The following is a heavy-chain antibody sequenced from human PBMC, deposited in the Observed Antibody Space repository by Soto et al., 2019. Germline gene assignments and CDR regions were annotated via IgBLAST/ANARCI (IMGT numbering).Heavy chain of an antibody. D-gene: IGHD2-15*01. CDR1: GFTFSSYW. Sequence: GGSLRLSCAASGFTFSSYWMSWVRQAPGKGLEWVANIKQDGSEKYYVDSVKGRFTISRDNAKNSLYLQMNSLRAEDTAVYYCARAGFSCSGGSCYSGRHYYYYYMDVWGKGTTVTVSS. CDR3: ARAGFSCSGGSCYSGRHYYYYYMDV. V-gene: IGHV3-7*01. CDR2: IKQDGSEK. J-gene: IGHJ6*03.